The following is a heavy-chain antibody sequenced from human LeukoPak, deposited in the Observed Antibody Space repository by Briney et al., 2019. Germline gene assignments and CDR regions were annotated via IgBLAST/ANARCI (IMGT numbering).Heavy chain of an antibody. J-gene: IGHJ4*02. CDR2: VKPDGSEK. CDR1: GLTVSSYS. Sequence: GGSLRLSCVASGLTVSSYSMTWVRQAPGKGLEWVAHVKPDGSEKSNVDSVKGRFTISRDNAQNSLYLQMNSLRAEDTAVYYCARDRGYYVFDYWGQGTLVTVSS. CDR3: ARDRGYYVFDY. D-gene: IGHD3-22*01. V-gene: IGHV3-7*01.